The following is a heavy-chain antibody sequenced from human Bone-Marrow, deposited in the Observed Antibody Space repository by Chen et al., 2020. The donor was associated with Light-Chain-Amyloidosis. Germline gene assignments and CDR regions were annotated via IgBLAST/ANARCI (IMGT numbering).Heavy chain of an antibody. CDR3: TRGSRAAGVWGSGYFDY. CDR2: IYNDADGST. V-gene: IGHV3-53*02. CDR1: GFSVSSIY. J-gene: IGHJ4*03. D-gene: IGHD6-13*01. Sequence: DVQLVETGGGLIQPGGSLRLSCAASGFSVSSIYMNWVRQAPGKEPEWVAVIYNDADGSTHYADSVRGRFVISSDNSKNMVYLQMNSLRAEDTATYHCTRGSRAAGVWGSGYFDYWGQGTLVTVSS.